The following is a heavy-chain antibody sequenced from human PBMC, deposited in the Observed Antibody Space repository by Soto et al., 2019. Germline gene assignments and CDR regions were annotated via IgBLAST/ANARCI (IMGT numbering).Heavy chain of an antibody. V-gene: IGHV1-2*02. CDR1: GYSITGYY. Sequence: QVQLVQSGAEVRKPGASLKVSCKASGYSITGYYLHWVRQAPGQGLEWMGWINPSSGVTNYAQKFQGRVTMTSDTSINTAYLALSSLTSADTAVYYCTRESQSGYGDFQYWGQGTLVPVSS. D-gene: IGHD4-17*01. J-gene: IGHJ4*02. CDR2: INPSSGVT. CDR3: TRESQSGYGDFQY.